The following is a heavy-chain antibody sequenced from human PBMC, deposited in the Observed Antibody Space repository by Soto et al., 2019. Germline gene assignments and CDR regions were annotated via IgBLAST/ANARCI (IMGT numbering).Heavy chain of an antibody. CDR3: AREKVVPAAAGSYYYYGMDV. CDR2: IIPIFGTA. V-gene: IGHV1-69*06. CDR1: GGTFSSYA. D-gene: IGHD2-2*01. Sequence: ASVKVSCKASGGTFSSYAISWVRQAPGQGLEWMGGIIPIFGTANYAQKFQGRVTITADKSTSTAYMELSSLRSEDTAVYYCAREKVVPAAAGSYYYYGMDVWGQGTTVTVSS. J-gene: IGHJ6*02.